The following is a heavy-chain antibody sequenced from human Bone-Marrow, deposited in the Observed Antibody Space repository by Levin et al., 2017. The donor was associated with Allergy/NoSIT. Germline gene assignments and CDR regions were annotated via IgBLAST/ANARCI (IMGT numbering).Heavy chain of an antibody. CDR2: IKSKTDGGTT. Sequence: GGSLRLSCAASGFTFSNAWMSWVRQAPGKGLEWVGRIKSKTDGGTTDYAAPVKGRFTISRDDSENTLYLQMNSLKTEDTAVYYCTTEDIVVVPAAFDYWGQGTLVTVSS. J-gene: IGHJ4*02. CDR1: GFTFSNAW. D-gene: IGHD2-2*01. V-gene: IGHV3-15*01. CDR3: TTEDIVVVPAAFDY.